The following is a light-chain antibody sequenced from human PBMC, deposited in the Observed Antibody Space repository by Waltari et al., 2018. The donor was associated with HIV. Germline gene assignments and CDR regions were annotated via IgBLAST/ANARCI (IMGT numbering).Light chain of an antibody. J-gene: IGLJ1*01. CDR1: IGEVGGYAY. Sequence: QSARTQPPSASGSPGQSLTISSTGTIGEVGGYAYVPGYQQHPGKAPKLLIYEVSQRPSGVPERFSGSNAGDTATLTVGWAEAGDEADYYCQVWDSNSAFFGSGTKVTVL. CDR3: QVWDSNSAF. CDR2: EVS. V-gene: IGLV2-8*01.